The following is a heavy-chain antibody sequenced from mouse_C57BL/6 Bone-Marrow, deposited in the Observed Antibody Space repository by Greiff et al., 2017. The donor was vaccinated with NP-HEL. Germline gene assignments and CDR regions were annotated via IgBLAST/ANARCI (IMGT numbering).Heavy chain of an antibody. CDR2: IDPSDSYT. CDR1: GYTFTSYW. Sequence: VQLQQPGAELVMPGASVKLSCKASGYTFTSYWMHWVKQRPGQGLEWIGEIDPSDSYTNYNQKFKGKSTLTVDKSSSTAYLQLSSLTSEDTAVYYCARSGWLRDAMDYWGQGTSVTVSS. J-gene: IGHJ4*01. V-gene: IGHV1-69*01. CDR3: ARSGWLRDAMDY. D-gene: IGHD2-2*01.